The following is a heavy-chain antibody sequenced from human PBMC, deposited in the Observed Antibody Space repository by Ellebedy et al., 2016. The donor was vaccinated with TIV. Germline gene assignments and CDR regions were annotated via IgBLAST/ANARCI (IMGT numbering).Heavy chain of an antibody. J-gene: IGHJ4*02. CDR2: IKQDGSEK. CDR3: AKGHSSGWYFFDY. Sequence: GESLKISCAASGFTFSSYWMSWVRQAPGKGLEWVANIKQDGSEKYYVDSVKGRFTISRDNAKNSLYLQMNSLRAEDTAVYYCAKGHSSGWYFFDYWGQGTPVTVSS. V-gene: IGHV3-7*03. D-gene: IGHD6-19*01. CDR1: GFTFSSYW.